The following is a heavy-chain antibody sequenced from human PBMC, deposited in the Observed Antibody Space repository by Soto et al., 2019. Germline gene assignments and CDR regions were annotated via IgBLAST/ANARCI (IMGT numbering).Heavy chain of an antibody. D-gene: IGHD5-12*01. J-gene: IGHJ4*02. CDR2: IYYSGST. V-gene: IGHV4-31*03. CDR3: ARDQGELATIY. Sequence: LSLTCTVSGGSISSGAYYWSWIRQHPGKGLEWIGYIYYSGSTYYNPSLKSRVTISLDTSKNQFSLKLSSVTAADTAVYYCARDQGELATIYWGQGTLVTVSS. CDR1: GGSISSGAYY.